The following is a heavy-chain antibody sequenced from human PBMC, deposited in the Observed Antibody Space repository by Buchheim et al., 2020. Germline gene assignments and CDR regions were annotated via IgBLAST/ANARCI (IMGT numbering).Heavy chain of an antibody. V-gene: IGHV3-30*18. CDR2: ISYDGSNK. D-gene: IGHD5-18*01. J-gene: IGHJ4*02. CDR1: GFTFSSYG. CDR3: AKPNSIQLWLRAYFDY. Sequence: QVQLVESGGGVVQPGRSLRLSCAASGFTFSSYGMHWVRQAPGKGLEWVAVISYDGSNKYYGDSVKGRFTISRDNSKNTLYLQMNSLRVEDTAVYYCAKPNSIQLWLRAYFDYWGQGTL.